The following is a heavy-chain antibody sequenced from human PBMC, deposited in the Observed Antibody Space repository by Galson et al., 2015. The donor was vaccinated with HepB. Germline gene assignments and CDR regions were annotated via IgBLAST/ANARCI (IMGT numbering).Heavy chain of an antibody. D-gene: IGHD2/OR15-2a*01. J-gene: IGHJ5*02. V-gene: IGHV3-64*01. CDR3: ARGGLAVLSSLRFDP. CDR2: ISSNGGST. Sequence: SLRLSCAASGFTFSSYAMHWVRQAPGKGREYVSAISSNGGSTYYAHPVKGRFTISRDNSKNTLYLQMGSLRAEDMAVYYCARGGLAVLSSLRFDPWGQGTLVTVSS. CDR1: GFTFSSYA.